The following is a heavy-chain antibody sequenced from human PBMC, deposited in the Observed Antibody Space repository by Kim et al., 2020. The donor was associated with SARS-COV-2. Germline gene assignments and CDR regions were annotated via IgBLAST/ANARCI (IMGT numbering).Heavy chain of an antibody. V-gene: IGHV3-30*02. J-gene: IGHJ3*02. CDR3: AKWHSSSRCFNGAFDI. D-gene: IGHD6-13*01. Sequence: DSVDGRITISRDKSKTTLYLQMHSLRAEDTAVFYCAKWHSSSRCFNGAFDIWGQGTMVTVSS.